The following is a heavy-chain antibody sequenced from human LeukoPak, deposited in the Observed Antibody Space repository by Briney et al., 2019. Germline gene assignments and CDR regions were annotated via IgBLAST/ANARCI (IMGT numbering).Heavy chain of an antibody. Sequence: PGGSLRLSCAASGFTFSSYAMSWVRQAPGKGLEWVSAISGSGGSTYYADSVKGRFTISRDNSKNTLYLQMNSLRAEDTAVYYCAKTVGYCSSTSCYSDYWGQGTLVTVSS. CDR1: GFTFSSYA. D-gene: IGHD2-2*01. CDR3: AKTVGYCSSTSCYSDY. V-gene: IGHV3-23*01. CDR2: ISGSGGST. J-gene: IGHJ4*02.